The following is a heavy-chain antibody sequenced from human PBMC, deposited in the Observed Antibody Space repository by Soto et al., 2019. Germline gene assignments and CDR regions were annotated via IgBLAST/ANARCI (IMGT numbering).Heavy chain of an antibody. CDR2: INHSGST. D-gene: IGHD3-10*01. CDR3: ARGRKNYYGSGSYYTFFPLNWFDP. CDR1: GGSFSGYY. V-gene: IGHV4-34*01. J-gene: IGHJ5*02. Sequence: SETLSLTGAVYGGSFSGYYWSWIRQPPGKGLEWIGEINHSGSTNYNPSLKSRVTISVDTSKNQFSLKLSSVTAADTAVYYCARGRKNYYGSGSYYTFFPLNWFDPWGQGTLVTVSS.